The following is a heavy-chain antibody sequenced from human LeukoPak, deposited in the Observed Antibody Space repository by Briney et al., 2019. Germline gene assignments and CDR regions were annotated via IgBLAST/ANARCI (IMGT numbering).Heavy chain of an antibody. CDR1: GFTFSHFA. J-gene: IGHJ4*02. D-gene: IGHD3-10*01. CDR3: VRGSKIRGVIPEGEFDY. CDR2: ISYDGKKN. Sequence: PGGSLRLSCEASGFTFSHFAMHWVRHAPGKGLEWVAVISYDGKKNYYADSVKGRFTLSRDDSQNTVYLQMNSLRDDDTALYYCVRGSKIRGVIPEGEFDYWGQGTLVTVSS. V-gene: IGHV3-30*04.